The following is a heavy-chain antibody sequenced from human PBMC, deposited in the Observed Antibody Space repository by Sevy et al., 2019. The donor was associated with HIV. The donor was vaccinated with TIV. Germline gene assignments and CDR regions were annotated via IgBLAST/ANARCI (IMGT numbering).Heavy chain of an antibody. D-gene: IGHD2-15*01. Sequence: ASVKVSCKVSGYTFSTYRIMWVRQARGQGLEWMGWISPHNGDTNYAQKFQGRVTMITDTSTTTAHMELGSLRSDDTAVYDCARAYCSGGSCYSLAYWGQGTQVTVSS. CDR2: ISPHNGDT. V-gene: IGHV1-18*01. CDR3: ARAYCSGGSCYSLAY. J-gene: IGHJ4*02. CDR1: GYTFSTYR.